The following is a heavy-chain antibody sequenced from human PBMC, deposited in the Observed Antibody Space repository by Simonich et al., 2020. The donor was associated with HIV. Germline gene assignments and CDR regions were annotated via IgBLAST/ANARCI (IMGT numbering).Heavy chain of an antibody. CDR2: IGIRDTT. V-gene: IGHV3-23*01. D-gene: IGHD7-27*01. J-gene: IGHJ3*02. CDR1: GFTFSNYA. CDR3: AKDQLGTDGFDI. Sequence: EVQLLESGGGLVQPGGSLRLSCAGSGFTFSNYAMTWVRQAPGKGLEWVSGIGIRDTTYYADSVMGRFIISRDNSKNTLYLQMDSLRAGDTARYYCAKDQLGTDGFDIWGQGTMVTVSS.